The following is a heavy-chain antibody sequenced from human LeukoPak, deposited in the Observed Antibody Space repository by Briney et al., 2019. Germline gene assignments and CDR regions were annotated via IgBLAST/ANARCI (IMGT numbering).Heavy chain of an antibody. CDR3: ARVQYHDFWSGYYMGYFQH. V-gene: IGHV4-34*01. CDR1: GGSFSGYY. J-gene: IGHJ1*01. D-gene: IGHD3-3*01. CDR2: INHSGST. Sequence: SETLSLTCAVYGGSFSGYYWSWIRQPPGKGLEWIGEINHSGSTNYDPSLKSRVTISVDTSKNQFSLKLSSVTAADTAVYYCARVQYHDFWSGYYMGYFQHWGQGTLVTVSS.